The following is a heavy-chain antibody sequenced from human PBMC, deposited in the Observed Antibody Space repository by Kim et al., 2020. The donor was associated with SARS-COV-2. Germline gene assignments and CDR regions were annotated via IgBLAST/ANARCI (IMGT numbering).Heavy chain of an antibody. J-gene: IGHJ6*03. Sequence: SETLSLTCTVSGGSISSYYWSWIRQPPGKGLEWIGYIYYSGSTNYNPSLKSRVTISVDTSKNQFSLKLSSVTAADTAVYYCARSGTFSPGSPAYYYYYYMDVWGKGTTVTVSS. CDR3: ARSGTFSPGSPAYYYYYYMDV. V-gene: IGHV4-59*08. CDR1: GGSISSYY. D-gene: IGHD6-19*01. CDR2: IYYSGST.